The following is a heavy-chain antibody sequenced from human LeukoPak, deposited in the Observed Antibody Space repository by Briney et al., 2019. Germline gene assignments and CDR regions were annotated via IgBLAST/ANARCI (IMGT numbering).Heavy chain of an antibody. CDR3: ARGHWGLDY. CDR1: GFTFSDHY. D-gene: IGHD7-27*01. Sequence: GGSLRLSCAASGFTFSDHYMTWIRQAPGKGLEYISYLSNRGSDIFYADSVKGRFSISRDNAKNSLYLQMNSLRVEDTAMYYCARGHWGLDYWGQGTLVTVSS. J-gene: IGHJ4*02. V-gene: IGHV3-11*01. CDR2: LSNRGSDI.